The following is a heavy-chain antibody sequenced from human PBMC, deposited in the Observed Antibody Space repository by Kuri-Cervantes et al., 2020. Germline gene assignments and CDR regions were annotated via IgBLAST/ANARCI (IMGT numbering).Heavy chain of an antibody. CDR3: ARGLRLWFGESEGFVSWFDP. CDR1: GYTFTSYY. V-gene: IGHV1-8*02. Sequence: ASVKVSCKASGYTFTSYYMHWVRQATGLGLEWMGWMNPNSGNTGYAQKFQGRVTMTRNTSISTAYMELSSLRSEDTAVYYCARGLRLWFGESEGFVSWFDPWGQGTLVTVSS. CDR2: MNPNSGNT. J-gene: IGHJ5*02. D-gene: IGHD3-10*01.